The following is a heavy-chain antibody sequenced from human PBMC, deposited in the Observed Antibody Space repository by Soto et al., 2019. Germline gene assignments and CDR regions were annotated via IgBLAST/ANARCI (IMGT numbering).Heavy chain of an antibody. Sequence: TLSLTCAVSGASISGGGNSWNWIRQPPGKGLEWIGYVHHTGSTYYTPSLKSRVTISLDRSKNQFSLKLTSVTAADTAVYYCARKDVSTSQGDYFDSWGQGALVTVSS. J-gene: IGHJ4*02. CDR1: GASISGGGNS. V-gene: IGHV4-30-2*01. CDR3: ARKDVSTSQGDYFDS. D-gene: IGHD1-26*01. CDR2: VHHTGST.